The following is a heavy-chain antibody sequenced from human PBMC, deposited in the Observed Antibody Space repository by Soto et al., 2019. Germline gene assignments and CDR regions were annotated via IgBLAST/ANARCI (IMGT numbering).Heavy chain of an antibody. CDR2: IDYTGRT. CDR1: GAPITSGHPY. CDR3: ARDRGDIVVIPDAPCWFAP. Sequence: QVQLQESGPRLVKPSETLSLTCSVSGAPITSGHPYWTWIRQPPGKGLEWIGYIDYTGRTFYNSSLSSRVAIAMDTSKNHFSLKVTSVTAADTAMYYCARDRGDIVVIPDAPCWFAPWGHGTLVTVSS. V-gene: IGHV4-30-4*08. J-gene: IGHJ5*02. D-gene: IGHD2-21*02.